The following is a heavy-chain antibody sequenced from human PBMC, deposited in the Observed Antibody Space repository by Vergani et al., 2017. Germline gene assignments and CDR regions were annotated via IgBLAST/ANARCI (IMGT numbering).Heavy chain of an antibody. Sequence: QVQLQQWGAGLLKPSETLSLTCAVYGGSFSGYYWSWIRQPPGKGLEWIGEINHSGSTNYNPSLKSRVTISVDTSKNQFSLKLSSVTAADTAVYYCAGAHPSRIAVAGDLFDPWGQGTLVTVSS. CDR1: GGSFSGYY. D-gene: IGHD6-19*01. J-gene: IGHJ5*02. CDR2: INHSGST. CDR3: AGAHPSRIAVAGDLFDP. V-gene: IGHV4-34*01.